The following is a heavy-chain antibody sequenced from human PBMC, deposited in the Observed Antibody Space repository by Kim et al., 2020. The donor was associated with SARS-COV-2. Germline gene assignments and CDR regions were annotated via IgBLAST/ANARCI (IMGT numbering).Heavy chain of an antibody. CDR2: ISSGSSYI. Sequence: GGSLRLSCVASGFTFSSYSMTWVRQAPGKGLEWVSSISSGSSYIYYADSVKGRFTISRDNARNSLYLQMNSLRGEDTAVYYCARAREYYGSGTYYPYYFDYWGQGTLVTVSS. D-gene: IGHD3-10*01. CDR3: ARAREYYGSGTYYPYYFDY. V-gene: IGHV3-21*01. CDR1: GFTFSSYS. J-gene: IGHJ4*02.